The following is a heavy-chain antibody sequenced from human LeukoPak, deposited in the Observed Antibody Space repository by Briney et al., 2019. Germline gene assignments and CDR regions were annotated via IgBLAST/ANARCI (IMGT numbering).Heavy chain of an antibody. J-gene: IGHJ4*02. V-gene: IGHV1-24*01. Sequence: GASVKVSCKVSGYTLTELSVHWVRQAPGKGLEWMGGFDPEDGETIYAQKFQGRVTMTEDTSTDTAYMELSSLRSEDTAVYYCATDPPYYYDSSGTVLGYWGQGTLVTVSS. CDR3: ATDPPYYYDSSGTVLGY. CDR2: FDPEDGET. CDR1: GYTLTELS. D-gene: IGHD3-22*01.